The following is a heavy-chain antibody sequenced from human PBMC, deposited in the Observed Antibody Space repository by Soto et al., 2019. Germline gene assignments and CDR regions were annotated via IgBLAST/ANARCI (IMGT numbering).Heavy chain of an antibody. D-gene: IGHD6-13*01. CDR3: VKSSAGPSARDAFDI. CDR1: GFTFSSYA. CDR2: ISSNGGST. V-gene: IGHV3-64D*08. Sequence: GGSLRLSCSASGFTFSSYAMHWVRQAPGKGLEYVSAISSNGGSTYYADSVKGRFTISRANSKNTLYLPMSSLRAEDTAVYYCVKSSAGPSARDAFDIWGQGTMVTVSS. J-gene: IGHJ3*02.